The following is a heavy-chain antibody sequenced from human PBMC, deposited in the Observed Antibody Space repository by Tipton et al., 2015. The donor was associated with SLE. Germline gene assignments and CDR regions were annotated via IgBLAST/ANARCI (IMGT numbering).Heavy chain of an antibody. J-gene: IGHJ3*02. D-gene: IGHD2-2*01. CDR2: MTYSGGST. CDR1: GFTYSIYA. Sequence: SLRLSCAASGFTYSIYAMSWVRQAPGKGLEWVSMTYSGGSTYYADSVKGRFTISRDNSKNTLYLQMNSLRAEDTAVYYCAREGSTIAPGAFDIWGQGTMVTVSS. CDR3: AREGSTIAPGAFDI. V-gene: IGHV3-23*03.